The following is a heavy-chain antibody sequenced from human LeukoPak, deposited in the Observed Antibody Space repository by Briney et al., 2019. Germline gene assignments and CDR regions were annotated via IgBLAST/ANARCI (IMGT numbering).Heavy chain of an antibody. Sequence: SQTLSLTCAISGDSVSSNIAAWNWIRQSPSRGLEWLGRTYYRSKWYNDYAVSVKSRISINPDASKNEFSLQLNSVTPEDTAVYYCARRGPAGSSSSGMDVWGQGTTVTVSS. CDR2: TYYRSKWYN. D-gene: IGHD6-6*01. V-gene: IGHV6-1*01. CDR1: GDSVSSNIAA. CDR3: ARRGPAGSSSSGMDV. J-gene: IGHJ6*02.